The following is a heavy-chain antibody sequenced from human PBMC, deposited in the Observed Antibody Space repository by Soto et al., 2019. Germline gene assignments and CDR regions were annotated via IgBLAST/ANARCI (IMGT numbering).Heavy chain of an antibody. J-gene: IGHJ4*02. CDR2: ISAYNGNT. V-gene: IGHV1-18*01. Sequence: DAVQASCTSCGYTFINYCISWVRQAPGQGLEWMGWISAYNGNTNYAQKFQGRLTMTTDTSTSTAYMELRSLRSDDTAVYYCAKANTRSVRRSSGDCWGQGTLVTVSS. CDR3: AKANTRSVRRSSGDC. D-gene: IGHD6-6*01. CDR1: GYTFINYC.